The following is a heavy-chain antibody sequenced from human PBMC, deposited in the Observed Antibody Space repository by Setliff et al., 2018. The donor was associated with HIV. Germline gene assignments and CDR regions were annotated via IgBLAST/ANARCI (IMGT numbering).Heavy chain of an antibody. V-gene: IGHV4-59*11. CDR2: IYTTGST. D-gene: IGHD1-26*01. J-gene: IGHJ3*02. Sequence: SETLSLTCTVSGGSMSTHYWSWIRQTPGKGLEWIGHIYTTGSTHYNPSLRSRVTISIDTSKSHFSLRLKSVTAADTALHYCASGSPFDGFDMWGQGTMVTVS. CDR1: GGSMSTHY. CDR3: ASGSPFDGFDM.